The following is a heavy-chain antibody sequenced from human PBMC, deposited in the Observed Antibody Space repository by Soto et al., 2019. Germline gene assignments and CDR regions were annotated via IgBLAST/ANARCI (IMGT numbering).Heavy chain of an antibody. Sequence: QVQLVQSGAEVKKPGASVKVSCKASGYTFTGYYMHWVRQAPGQGLEWMGWINPNSGGTNYAQKVPGRVTRTRDPSISTAYMELSRLRSDDTAVYYCAREEAVAGYYFDYWGQGTLVTVSS. CDR3: AREEAVAGYYFDY. V-gene: IGHV1-2*02. CDR1: GYTFTGYY. J-gene: IGHJ4*02. CDR2: INPNSGGT. D-gene: IGHD6-19*01.